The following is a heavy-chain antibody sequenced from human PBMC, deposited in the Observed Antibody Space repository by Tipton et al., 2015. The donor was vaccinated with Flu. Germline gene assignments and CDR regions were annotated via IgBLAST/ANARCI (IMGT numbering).Heavy chain of an antibody. CDR3: ARESGYSYAPLGDAIDI. CDR2: IYHSGT. J-gene: IGHJ3*02. CDR1: GYSVSSGYY. Sequence: TLSLTCAVSGYSVSSGYYWGWIRQPPGKGLEWIGSIYHSGTNYNPSLKSRVTISVDTSKNQFSLKLSSATAVDTAVYYCARESGYSYAPLGDAIDIWGQGTMVTVSS. D-gene: IGHD5-18*01. V-gene: IGHV4-38-2*02.